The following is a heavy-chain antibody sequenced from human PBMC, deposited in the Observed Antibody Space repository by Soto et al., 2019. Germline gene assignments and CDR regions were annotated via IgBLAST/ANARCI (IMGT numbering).Heavy chain of an antibody. CDR2: TYFRSEWYN. CDR1: GDSVSSSSAA. Sequence: QTLSLTCAISGDSVSSSSAAWSWIRQSPSRGLEWLGRTYFRSEWYNDYAVSVKSRITFHAHTSTNQFSLHLNSVTPEDTAVYYCARDGGCSGWNGYWGQGTLVTVSS. CDR3: ARDGGCSGWNGY. J-gene: IGHJ4*02. D-gene: IGHD6-19*01. V-gene: IGHV6-1*01.